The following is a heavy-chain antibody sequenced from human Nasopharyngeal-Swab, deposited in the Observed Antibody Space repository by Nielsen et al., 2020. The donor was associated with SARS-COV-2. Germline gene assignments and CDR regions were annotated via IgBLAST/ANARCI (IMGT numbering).Heavy chain of an antibody. V-gene: IGHV1-46*01. CDR2: INPSGGST. CDR3: ARDESRDIVVVVAATTSCYFDY. J-gene: IGHJ4*02. D-gene: IGHD2-15*01. Sequence: WVRQAPGQGLEGMGIINPSGGSTSYAQKFQGRVTMTRDTSTSTVYMELSSLRSEDTAVYYCARDESRDIVVVVAATTSCYFDYWGQGTLVTVSS.